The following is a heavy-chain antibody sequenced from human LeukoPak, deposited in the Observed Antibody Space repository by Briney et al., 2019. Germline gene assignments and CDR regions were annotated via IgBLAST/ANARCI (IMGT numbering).Heavy chain of an antibody. CDR1: GFTFTKYA. J-gene: IGHJ4*02. CDR2: ISGSGGST. CDR3: AKDQTKRGLGVFEY. V-gene: IGHV3-23*01. Sequence: GGSLRLSCAASGFTFTKYAMSWVRQAPGKGLEWVSAISGSGGSTYYADSVKGRFTISRDNSKNTLYLQMNSLRAEDTAVYYCAKDQTKRGLGVFEYWGQGTLVTVSS. D-gene: IGHD2-21*01.